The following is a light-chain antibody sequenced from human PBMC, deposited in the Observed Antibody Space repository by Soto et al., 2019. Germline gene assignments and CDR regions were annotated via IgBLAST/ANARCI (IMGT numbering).Light chain of an antibody. CDR3: HQSDSTPVA. J-gene: IGKJ1*01. V-gene: IGKV1-39*01. Sequence: DIQMTQSPSSLSASVGDRVTITCRASQSISSYLNWYQQKPGKAPKLLIYAASSLQSGVPSRFSGSGSGTDFTLTISSLQPEDFATYYCHQSDSTPVAFGQGTKVEIK. CDR1: QSISSY. CDR2: AAS.